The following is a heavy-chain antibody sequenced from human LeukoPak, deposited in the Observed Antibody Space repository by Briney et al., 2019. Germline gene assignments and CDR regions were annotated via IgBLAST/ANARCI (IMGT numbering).Heavy chain of an antibody. V-gene: IGHV3-11*04. D-gene: IGHD2-15*01. CDR2: ISSSGTTI. Sequence: PGGSLRLSCAASGFTFSGYYMSWIRQAPGKGLEWVSYISSSGTTISYTDSVKGRFTISRDNAKNSLYLQMNSLRAEDTAVYYCASTGCSGGSCTVYFQHWGQGTLVTVSS. CDR1: GFTFSGYY. J-gene: IGHJ1*01. CDR3: ASTGCSGGSCTVYFQH.